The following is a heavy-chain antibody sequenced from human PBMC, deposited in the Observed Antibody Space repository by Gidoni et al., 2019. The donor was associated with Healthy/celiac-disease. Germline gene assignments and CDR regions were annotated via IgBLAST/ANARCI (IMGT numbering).Heavy chain of an antibody. V-gene: IGHV3-30*18. J-gene: IGHJ4*02. CDR1: GFTFISYG. CDR2: ISYDGSNK. Sequence: QVQLVESGGGVVQPGRSLRLSCAASGFTFISYGMHWVRQPPGKGLEWVAVISYDGSNKYYADSVKGRFTISRDNSKNTLYLQMNSLRAEDTAVYYCAKDLLRYDSSGHWHYFDYWGQGTLVTVSS. D-gene: IGHD3-22*01. CDR3: AKDLLRYDSSGHWHYFDY.